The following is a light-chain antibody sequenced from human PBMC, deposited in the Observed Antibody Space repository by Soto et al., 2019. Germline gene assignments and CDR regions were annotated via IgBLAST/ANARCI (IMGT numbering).Light chain of an antibody. CDR3: QNYGSSSLT. CDR1: QSVSSN. J-gene: IGKJ4*01. V-gene: IGKV3-20*01. Sequence: EIVMTQSPAPPSVSTGERATLSCRASQSVSSNLAWYQQKPGQAPRLLTYGTSSRASGIPDRFSGSGSGTDFTLTISRLEPEDFAVYYCQNYGSSSLTFGGGTKVDIK. CDR2: GTS.